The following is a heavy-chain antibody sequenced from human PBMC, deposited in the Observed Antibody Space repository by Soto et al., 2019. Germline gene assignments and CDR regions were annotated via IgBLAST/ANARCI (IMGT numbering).Heavy chain of an antibody. V-gene: IGHV3-23*01. J-gene: IGHJ3*02. CDR3: SKERWLQKRLDDFDI. CDR1: GFPFQSYA. D-gene: IGHD5-12*01. Sequence: AGSLRLSCAASGFPFQSYAMNWVRQPPARGVEWVSAISGSGASTYYADSVKGRFTISRDNSKNTLYLQMNSLRAEDTAVYYCSKERWLQKRLDDFDIWGQGTLVTVSS. CDR2: ISGSGAST.